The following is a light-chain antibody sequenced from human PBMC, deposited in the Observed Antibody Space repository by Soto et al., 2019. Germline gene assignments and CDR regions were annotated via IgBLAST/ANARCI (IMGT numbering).Light chain of an antibody. J-gene: IGKJ3*01. CDR3: QQYGSSPFT. Sequence: EIVLTQSPGTLSLSPGERATLSCRASQSFSSSYLAWYQQKPGQAPRLLIYGASSRATGIPDRFSGSGSATDSTVIISSLDPEVCAGYYYQQYGSSPFTFGHGTKVDIK. CDR2: GAS. CDR1: QSFSSSY. V-gene: IGKV3-20*01.